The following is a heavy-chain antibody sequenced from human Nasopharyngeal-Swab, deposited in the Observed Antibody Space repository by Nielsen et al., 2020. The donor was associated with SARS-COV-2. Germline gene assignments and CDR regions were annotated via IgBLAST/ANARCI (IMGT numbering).Heavy chain of an antibody. D-gene: IGHD3-3*01. CDR1: GFTFSSYD. Sequence: GGSLKISCAASGFTFSSYDMHWVRQVTVKGLEWVSSIGTEGDTHYPDSVKGRFTISRENAKSSLYLQMNIVRAEDTGVYYCARARGINLGLGVVGDMDVWGKGTTVTVSS. CDR3: ARARGINLGLGVVGDMDV. V-gene: IGHV3-13*01. J-gene: IGHJ6*03. CDR2: IGTEGDT.